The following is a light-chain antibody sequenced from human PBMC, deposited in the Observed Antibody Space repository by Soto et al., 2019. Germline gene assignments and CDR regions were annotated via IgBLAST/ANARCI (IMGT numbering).Light chain of an antibody. CDR1: QSISSW. Sequence: DIQMTQSPSTLSASVGDRVTITCRASQSISSWLAWYRQKPGKAPKLLIYDASSLESGVPSRFSGSGSGTEFTLTNSSLQPDDFATYYCKQYNSYRTFGQGTKVEIK. CDR2: DAS. V-gene: IGKV1-5*01. J-gene: IGKJ1*01. CDR3: KQYNSYRT.